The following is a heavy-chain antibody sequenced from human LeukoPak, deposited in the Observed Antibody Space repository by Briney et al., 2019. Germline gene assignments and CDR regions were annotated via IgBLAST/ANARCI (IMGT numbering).Heavy chain of an antibody. J-gene: IGHJ4*02. CDR1: GYTFTSYY. V-gene: IGHV1-2*02. CDR2: LNPNSGGT. Sequence: GASVKVACKASGYTFTSYYMHWVRQAPGQGLEWMGWLNPNSGGTSYAPKCQGEVTMTRDTSISKAYMKLGRLRSDDTAVYYCAREPARIAAAGKGDYWGQGTLVTVSS. CDR3: AREPARIAAAGKGDY. D-gene: IGHD6-13*01.